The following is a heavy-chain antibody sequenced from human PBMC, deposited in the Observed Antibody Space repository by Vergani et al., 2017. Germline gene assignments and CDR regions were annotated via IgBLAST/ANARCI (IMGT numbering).Heavy chain of an antibody. V-gene: IGHV1-2*02. D-gene: IGHD6-13*01. Sequence: QVQLVQSGAEVQKPGASVKVSCKASGYTFTGYYMHWVRQAPGQGLEWMGWINPNSGSTNYAQKFQGRVTMTRDTSNSTAYMELSRLRSDDTAVYYCAYGGYSTTFDAWGEGSLVTVSS. J-gene: IGHJ5*02. CDR2: INPNSGST. CDR1: GYTFTGYY. CDR3: AYGGYSTTFDA.